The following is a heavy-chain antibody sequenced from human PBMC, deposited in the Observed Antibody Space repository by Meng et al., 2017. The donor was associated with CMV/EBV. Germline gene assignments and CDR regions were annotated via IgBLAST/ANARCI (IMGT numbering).Heavy chain of an antibody. CDR2: INHSGST. CDR3: ARFMGLESFYFDY. CDR1: GGSFSGYY. V-gene: IGHV4-34*01. D-gene: IGHD3-3*01. Sequence: QVQLQQWGAGLFKPSATLPLTCAVYGGSFSGYYWSWIRQPPGKGLEWIGEINHSGSTNYNPSLKSRVTISVDTSKNQFSLKLSSVTAADTAVYYCARFMGLESFYFDYWGQGTLVTVSS. J-gene: IGHJ4*02.